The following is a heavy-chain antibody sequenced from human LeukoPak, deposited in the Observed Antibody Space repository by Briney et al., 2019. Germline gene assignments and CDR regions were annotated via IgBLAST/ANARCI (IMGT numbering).Heavy chain of an antibody. J-gene: IGHJ4*02. CDR3: AKARTPYNSGFDY. D-gene: IGHD6-19*01. V-gene: IGHV3-23*01. Sequence: GGSLRLSCAASGFTFTDYAMGWVRQAPGRGLEWASTISASGSTTYYADSVRGRFTISRDNSKNTLSLQMSSLRAEDTAVYYCAKARTPYNSGFDYWGQGTLVAVSS. CDR2: ISASGSTT. CDR1: GFTFTDYA.